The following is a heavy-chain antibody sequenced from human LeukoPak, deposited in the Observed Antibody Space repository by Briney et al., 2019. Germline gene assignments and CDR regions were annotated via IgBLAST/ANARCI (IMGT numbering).Heavy chain of an antibody. V-gene: IGHV3-7*01. CDR1: GFTFSSYW. Sequence: GGSLRLSCAASGFTFSSYWMSWVRQALGKGLEWVANIKQDGSEKYYVDSVKGRFTISRDNAKNSLYLQMNSLRAEDTAVYYCAREITIFGVVPDDAFDIWGQGTMVTVSS. CDR2: IKQDGSEK. J-gene: IGHJ3*02. CDR3: AREITIFGVVPDDAFDI. D-gene: IGHD3-3*01.